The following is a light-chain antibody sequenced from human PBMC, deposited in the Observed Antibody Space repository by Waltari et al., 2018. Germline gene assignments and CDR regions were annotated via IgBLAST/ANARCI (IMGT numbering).Light chain of an antibody. J-gene: IGLJ2*01. Sequence: QSALTQPRSVSGSPGQSVTISCTGTSSNVGGYNYVSWCQPHPGKAPKLLIYDRTQRHSRFPDLFAGSRSGNTASLTISGLQADDEADYYCCSYAGSFTLLFGGGTRVTVL. CDR2: DRT. CDR1: SSNVGGYNY. CDR3: CSYAGSFTLL. V-gene: IGLV2-11*01.